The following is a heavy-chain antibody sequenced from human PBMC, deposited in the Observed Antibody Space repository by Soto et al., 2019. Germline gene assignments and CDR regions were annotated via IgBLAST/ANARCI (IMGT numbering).Heavy chain of an antibody. CDR2: MNPNSGNT. CDR1: GYTFTSYD. D-gene: IGHD5-12*01. Sequence: GASVKVSCKASGYTFTSYDINWVRQATGQGLEWMGWMNPNSGNTGYAQKFQGRVTMTRNTSISTAYMELSSLRSEDTAVYYCASVSRQVIVATSPCYYHYYMDVRGKGTTVTVSS. V-gene: IGHV1-8*01. J-gene: IGHJ6*03. CDR3: ASVSRQVIVATSPCYYHYYMDV.